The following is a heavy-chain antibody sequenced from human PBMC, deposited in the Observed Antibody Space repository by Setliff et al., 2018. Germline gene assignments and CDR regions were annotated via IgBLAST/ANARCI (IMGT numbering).Heavy chain of an antibody. CDR2: IYHSGSA. V-gene: IGHV4-30-4*08. CDR3: AREVGTSTSSDAFDI. J-gene: IGHJ3*02. D-gene: IGHD1-26*01. CDR1: GDSISSGDYF. Sequence: SETLSLTCTVSGDSISSGDYFWSWIRQPPGKGLEWIAYIYHSGSAYYNPSLKSRVTMSVDTSKNQLSLHLTSVTAADTAVYYCAREVGTSTSSDAFDIWGQGMMVTVSS.